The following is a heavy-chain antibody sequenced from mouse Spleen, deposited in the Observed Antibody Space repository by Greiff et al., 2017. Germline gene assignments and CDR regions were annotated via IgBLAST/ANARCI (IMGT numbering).Heavy chain of an antibody. CDR2: IWGGGST. CDR3: SKRNYGNYGAMGC. D-gene: IGHD2-1*01. CDR1: GFSLTSYG. Sequence: VMLVESGPGLVAPSQSLSITCTVSGFSLTSYGVDWVRQPPGKGLEWLGVIWGGGSTYYNSALMSRRSISKDNSKSQFFLTMNRLQADDTAMYYCSKRNYGNYGAMGCWGQRTSVTVAS. J-gene: IGHJ4*01. V-gene: IGHV2-9*01.